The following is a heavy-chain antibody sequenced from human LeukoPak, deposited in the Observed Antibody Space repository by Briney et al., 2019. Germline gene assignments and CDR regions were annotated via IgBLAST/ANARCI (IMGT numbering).Heavy chain of an antibody. CDR1: GFTFISSA. CDR2: IVVGSGNT. J-gene: IGHJ4*02. Sequence: SVKVSCKASGFTFISSAMQWVRQARGQRLEWIGWIVVGSGNTNYAQKFQERVTITRDMSTSTAYMELSSLRSEDTAVYYCARVLTGSTDYWGQGTLVTVSS. CDR3: ARVLTGSTDY. D-gene: IGHD7-27*01. V-gene: IGHV1-58*02.